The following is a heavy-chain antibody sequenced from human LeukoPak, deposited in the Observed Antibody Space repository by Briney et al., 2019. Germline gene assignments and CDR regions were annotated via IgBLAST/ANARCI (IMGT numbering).Heavy chain of an antibody. CDR1: GFTFSSYA. CDR3: AKLAGSDFWSGGRQFDY. CDR2: ISGSGGST. D-gene: IGHD3-3*01. J-gene: IGHJ4*02. Sequence: GGSLRLSCAASGFTFSSYAMSWVRQAPGKGLEWVSAISGSGGSTYYADSVKGRSTISRDNSKNTLYLQMNSLRAEDTAVYYCAKLAGSDFWSGGRQFDYWGQGTLVTVSS. V-gene: IGHV3-23*01.